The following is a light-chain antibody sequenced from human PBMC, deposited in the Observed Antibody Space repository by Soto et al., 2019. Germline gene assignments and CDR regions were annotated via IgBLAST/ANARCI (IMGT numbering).Light chain of an antibody. CDR3: AAWDDNLNRVL. CDR1: SSSIASNT. Sequence: QAVVTQPPSASGTPGQRVTISCSGSSSSIASNTVNWYQQLPGTAPKLLIHSNSQRPSGVPDRFSGSKSGTSASLAISGLQSEDEADYYCAAWDDNLNRVLFGGGTKLTVL. V-gene: IGLV1-44*01. CDR2: SNS. J-gene: IGLJ2*01.